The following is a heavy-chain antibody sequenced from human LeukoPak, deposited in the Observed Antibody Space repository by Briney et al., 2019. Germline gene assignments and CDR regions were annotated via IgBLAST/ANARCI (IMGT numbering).Heavy chain of an antibody. Sequence: GFPRLSCAASGFTFSSYWMSWVRQAPGKGLEWVANIKQDGSEKYYVDSVKGRFTISRDNAKNSLYLQMNSLRAEDTAVYYCARETGVPAAYYYMDVWGKGTTVTVFS. D-gene: IGHD2-2*01. J-gene: IGHJ6*03. V-gene: IGHV3-7*01. CDR1: GFTFSSYW. CDR2: IKQDGSEK. CDR3: ARETGVPAAYYYMDV.